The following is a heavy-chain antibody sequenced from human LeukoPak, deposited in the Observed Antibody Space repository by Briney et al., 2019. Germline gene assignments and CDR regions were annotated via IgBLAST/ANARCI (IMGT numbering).Heavy chain of an antibody. CDR3: ARVSSWLFDY. CDR2: ISAYNGNT. Sequence: ALVKVSCQASGYTFTGYYMHWVRQAPGPGREWMGWISAYNGNTNYAQKLQGRVTMTTDTSTSTAYMELRSLRSDDTAVYYCARVSSWLFDYWGQGTLVTVSS. CDR1: GYTFTGYY. D-gene: IGHD6-13*01. V-gene: IGHV1-18*04. J-gene: IGHJ4*02.